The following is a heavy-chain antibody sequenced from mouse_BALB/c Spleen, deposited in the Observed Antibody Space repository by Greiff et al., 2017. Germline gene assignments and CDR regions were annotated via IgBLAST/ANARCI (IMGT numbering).Heavy chain of an antibody. V-gene: IGHV5-6-5*01. Sequence: EVMLVESGGGLVKPGGSLKLSCAASGFTFSSYAMSWVRQTPEKRLEWVASISSGGSTYYPDSVKGRFTITRDNARNILYLQMSSLRSEDTAMYYCAREGYGSSYEAMDYWGQGTSVTVSS. CDR1: GFTFSSYA. J-gene: IGHJ4*01. D-gene: IGHD1-1*01. CDR2: ISSGGST. CDR3: AREGYGSSYEAMDY.